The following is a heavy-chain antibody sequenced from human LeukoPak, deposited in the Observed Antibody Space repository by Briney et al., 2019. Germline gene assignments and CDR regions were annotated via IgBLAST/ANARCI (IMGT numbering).Heavy chain of an antibody. J-gene: IGHJ6*02. CDR2: IIPIVNMA. CDR1: GGTSNNFA. Sequence: ASVKVSCKATGGTSNNFAFNWVRQAPGQGLKWMGRIIPIVNMADYAQKFQGRVTIIADKPSNTAYMELSSLRSEDTAVYYCATKDGVPDTYAGYFFGMDVWGQGTTVTVSS. D-gene: IGHD2-15*01. V-gene: IGHV1-69*04. CDR3: ATKDGVPDTYAGYFFGMDV.